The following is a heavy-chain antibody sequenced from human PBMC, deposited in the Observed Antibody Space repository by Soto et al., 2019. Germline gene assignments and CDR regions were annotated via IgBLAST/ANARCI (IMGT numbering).Heavy chain of an antibody. CDR3: ARGMGLGLGEQTALGY. J-gene: IGHJ4*02. Sequence: QVQLQQWGAGLLKPSETLSLTCAVYGGSLSGYYWSWVRQSPGKGLEWIGQINDSGSTNFNPSLESQVTISRDTTKSQFSLQLTSLTAAETAVYYGARGMGLGLGEQTALGYWGQGTLVTVSS. CDR1: GGSLSGYY. CDR2: INDSGST. V-gene: IGHV4-34*01. D-gene: IGHD3-16*01.